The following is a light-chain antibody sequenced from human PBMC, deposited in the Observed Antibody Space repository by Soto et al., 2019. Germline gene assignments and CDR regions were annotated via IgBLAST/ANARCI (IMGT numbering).Light chain of an antibody. CDR3: QQSYTPPRT. CDR2: AAS. Sequence: DIQMPQSPSSLSASVGDRVTITCRASQRITSYLNWYQQKPGKAPKLLISAASSLQSGVPSRFSRSGSGTDFTLSISSLQPEDFAIYYCQQSYTPPRTFGQGTKVEIK. V-gene: IGKV1-39*01. J-gene: IGKJ1*01. CDR1: QRITSY.